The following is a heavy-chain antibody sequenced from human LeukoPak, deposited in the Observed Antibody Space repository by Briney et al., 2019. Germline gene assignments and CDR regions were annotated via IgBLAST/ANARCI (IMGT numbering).Heavy chain of an antibody. CDR2: ISAYNGNT. V-gene: IGHV1-18*01. Sequence: ASVKVSFKASGYTFTSYGISWVRQAPGQGLEWMGWISAYNGNTNYAQKLQGRGTITTGTSTSTALMELRSLRSDDTAVYYCARGPRVGAAGFVYYHYIDVWGKGTTVTVSS. CDR1: GYTFTSYG. J-gene: IGHJ6*03. D-gene: IGHD1-26*01. CDR3: ARGPRVGAAGFVYYHYIDV.